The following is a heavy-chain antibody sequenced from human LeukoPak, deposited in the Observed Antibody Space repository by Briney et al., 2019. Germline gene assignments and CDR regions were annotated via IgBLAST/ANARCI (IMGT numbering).Heavy chain of an antibody. CDR2: IYYSGST. Sequence: PSETLSLTCTVSGGSISSYYWSWIRQPPGKGLEWIGYIYYSGSTNYNPSLKSRVTISVDTSKNQFSLKLSSVTAADTAVYYCARTKDIVVVPPSPPWFDPRGQGTLVTVSS. V-gene: IGHV4-59*01. D-gene: IGHD2-2*01. CDR3: ARTKDIVVVPPSPPWFDP. J-gene: IGHJ5*02. CDR1: GGSISSYY.